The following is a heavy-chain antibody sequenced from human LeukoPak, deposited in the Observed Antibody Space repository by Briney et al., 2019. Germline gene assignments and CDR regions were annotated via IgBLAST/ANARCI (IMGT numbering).Heavy chain of an antibody. V-gene: IGHV3-11*01. J-gene: IGHJ4*02. Sequence: GGSLRLSCAASGFTFSDYYMSWIRQAPGKGLEWVSYISSSGSTIYYADSVKGRFTISRDNAKNSLYLQMNSLRAEDTAVYYCARDRVPRRYCSGGSCYLDAFDIWGQGTLVTVSS. D-gene: IGHD2-15*01. CDR3: ARDRVPRRYCSGGSCYLDAFDI. CDR1: GFTFSDYY. CDR2: ISSSGSTI.